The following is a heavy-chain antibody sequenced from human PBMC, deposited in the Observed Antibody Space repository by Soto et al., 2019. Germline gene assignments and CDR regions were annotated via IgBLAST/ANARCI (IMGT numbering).Heavy chain of an antibody. J-gene: IGHJ5*02. V-gene: IGHV4-30-2*01. CDR3: ARVPGP. CDR2: IYHSRST. Sequence: QLQLQESGSGLVKPSQTLSPTCAVSAGAISSGGYTWSWIRRPPGKGLEWIGYIYHSRSTYYNPSLKSRVTISVDRSKNQLSLKLSSVTAADTAVYYCARVPGPWGQGTLVTVSS. CDR1: AGAISSGGYT.